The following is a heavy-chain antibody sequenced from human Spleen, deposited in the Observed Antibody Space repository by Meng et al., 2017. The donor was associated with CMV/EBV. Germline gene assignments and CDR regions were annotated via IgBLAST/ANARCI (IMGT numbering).Heavy chain of an antibody. CDR3: ASRNYFYGSGSYNWAAFDM. CDR1: GYTFTNFG. CDR2: ISAYTSNT. V-gene: IGHV1-18*01. Sequence: ASVKVSCKASGYTFTNFGISWVRQAPGQGLEWMGWISAYTSNTNYAQNLQGRVTMTTDTSTTTAYMELRSLRSDDTAVYYCASRNYFYGSGSYNWAAFDMWGQGTMVTVSS. D-gene: IGHD3-10*01. J-gene: IGHJ3*02.